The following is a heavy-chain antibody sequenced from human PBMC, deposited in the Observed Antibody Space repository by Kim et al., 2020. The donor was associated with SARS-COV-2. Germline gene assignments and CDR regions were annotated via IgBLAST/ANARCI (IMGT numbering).Heavy chain of an antibody. V-gene: IGHV3-23*01. CDR2: ISGSGEIT. J-gene: IGHJ3*02. CDR1: GFTFSRYA. Sequence: GGSLRLSCAASGFTFSRYAVTWLRQAPRKGLQRVSSISGSGEITYYADSVKGRFSTSRDNSKNILYLQMNSLRLEDTAVYYCAKDPNGDYVGAFDTWGPGTMVTVSS. CDR3: AKDPNGDYVGAFDT. D-gene: IGHD4-17*01.